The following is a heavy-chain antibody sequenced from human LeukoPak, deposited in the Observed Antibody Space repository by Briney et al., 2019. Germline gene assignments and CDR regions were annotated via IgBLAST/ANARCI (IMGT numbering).Heavy chain of an antibody. CDR3: AKSGVYYYYYMDV. CDR2: ISSSGSTI. D-gene: IGHD3-10*01. Sequence: GGSLRLSCAASGFTFSDYYMSWIRQAPGKGLEWVSYISSSGSTIYYADSVKGRFTISRDNAKNSLYLQMNSLRAEDTAVYYCAKSGVYYYYYMDVWGKGTTVTVSS. CDR1: GFTFSDYY. V-gene: IGHV3-11*04. J-gene: IGHJ6*03.